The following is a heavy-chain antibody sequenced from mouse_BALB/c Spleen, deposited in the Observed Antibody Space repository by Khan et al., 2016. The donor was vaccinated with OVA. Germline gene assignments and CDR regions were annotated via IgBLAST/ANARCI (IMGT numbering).Heavy chain of an antibody. CDR3: ARKNYYGYAGDY. D-gene: IGHD1-1*01. V-gene: IGHV3-2*02. J-gene: IGHJ4*01. CDR2: ISYSGST. Sequence: QLEESGPGLVKPSQSLSLTCTVTGYSITTNYAWDWIRQFPGNKLEWMGYISYSGSTSYNPSLKSRISITRDTSKNQFFLQLNSVTTEDTATYYCARKNYYGYAGDYWGQGTSGTVSS. CDR1: GYSITTNYA.